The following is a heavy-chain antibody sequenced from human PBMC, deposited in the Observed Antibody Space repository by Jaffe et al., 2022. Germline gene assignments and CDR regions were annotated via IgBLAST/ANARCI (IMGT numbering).Heavy chain of an antibody. J-gene: IGHJ6*03. CDR1: GYSISSGYY. CDR3: ARHDYGDYGGYYYYYMDV. V-gene: IGHV4-38-2*01. CDR2: IYHSGST. D-gene: IGHD4-17*01. Sequence: QVQLQESGPGLVKPSETLSLTCAVSGYSISSGYYWGWIRQPPGKGLEWIGSIYHSGSTYYNPSLKSRVTISVDTSKNQFSLKLSSVTAADTAVYYCARHDYGDYGGYYYYYMDVWGKGTTVTVSS.